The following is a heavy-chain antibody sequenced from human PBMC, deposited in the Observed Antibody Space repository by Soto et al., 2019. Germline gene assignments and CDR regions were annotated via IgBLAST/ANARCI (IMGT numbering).Heavy chain of an antibody. CDR3: ERGKSAVAGLGWFDP. CDR2: ISAYNGNT. V-gene: IGHV1-18*01. D-gene: IGHD6-19*01. J-gene: IGHJ5*02. CDR1: GYTFTSYG. Sequence: ASVKVSCKASGYTFTSYGISWVRPAPGQGLEWMGWISAYNGNTNYAQKLQGRVTMTTDTSTSTAYMELRSLRSDDTAVYYCERGKSAVAGLGWFDPWGQGTLVTVS.